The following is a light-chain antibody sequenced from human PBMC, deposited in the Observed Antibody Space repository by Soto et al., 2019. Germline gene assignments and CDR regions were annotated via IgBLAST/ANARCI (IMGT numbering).Light chain of an antibody. CDR2: DAS. CDR1: PSVSNS. Sequence: ESVLTQSPATLSLSPGERATLSCRASPSVSNSLAWYQHKPGQAPRLLIYDASNRATGVPTRFSGSGSGTDFTLTISSREPEDFAVYYCQQRNEWPPVTFGGGTRVEIK. J-gene: IGKJ4*01. V-gene: IGKV3-11*01. CDR3: QQRNEWPPVT.